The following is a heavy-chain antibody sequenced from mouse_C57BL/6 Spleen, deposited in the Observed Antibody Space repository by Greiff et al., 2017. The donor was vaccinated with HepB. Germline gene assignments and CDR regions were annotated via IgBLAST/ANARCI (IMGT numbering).Heavy chain of an antibody. D-gene: IGHD2-1*01. V-gene: IGHV1-18*01. CDR1: GYTFTDYN. CDR3: ARFYFDWYFDV. CDR2: INPNNGGT. Sequence: EVQLQQSGPELVKPGASVKIPCKASGYTFTDYNMDWVKQSHGKSLEWIGDINPNNGGTIYNQKFKGKATLTVDKSSSTAYMELRSLTSEDTAVYYCARFYFDWYFDVWGTGTTVTVSS. J-gene: IGHJ1*03.